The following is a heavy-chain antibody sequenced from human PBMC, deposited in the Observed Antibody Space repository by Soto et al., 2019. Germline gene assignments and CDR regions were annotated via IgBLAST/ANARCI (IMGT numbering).Heavy chain of an antibody. J-gene: IGHJ6*02. CDR1: GGTLSSYC. CDR3: ARTFPGRYYYYGMDV. V-gene: IGHV4-59*01. Sequence: SETLCLTSTVSGGTLSSYCSSWIRLPAGKGLEWIGYIYYSGSTNYNPSLKSRVTISVDTSKNQFSLKLSSVTAADTAVYYCARTFPGRYYYYGMDVWGQGTTVTVSS. CDR2: IYYSGST.